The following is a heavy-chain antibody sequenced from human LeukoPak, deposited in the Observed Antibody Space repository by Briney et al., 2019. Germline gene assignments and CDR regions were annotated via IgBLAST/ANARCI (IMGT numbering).Heavy chain of an antibody. Sequence: PGGSLRLSCAASGFTLSSYAMHWVRQAPGKGLEWVAVISYDGSNKYYADSVKGRFTISRDNSKNTLYLQMNSLRAEDTAVYYCAKDGYCGGDCYSFSRGWYFDLWGCGTLVTVSS. J-gene: IGHJ2*01. V-gene: IGHV3-30-3*01. CDR1: GFTLSSYA. CDR3: AKDGYCGGDCYSFSRGWYFDL. D-gene: IGHD2-21*02. CDR2: ISYDGSNK.